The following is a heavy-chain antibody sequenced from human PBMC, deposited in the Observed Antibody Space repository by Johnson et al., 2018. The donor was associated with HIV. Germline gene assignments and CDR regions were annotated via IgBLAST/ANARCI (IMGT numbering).Heavy chain of an antibody. CDR2: ISYDGSNK. Sequence: VPLVESGGGVVPPGRSLRFSCAASGFTFSSYAMHWVRQAPGKGLEWVAVISYDGSNKYYADSVKGRFTISRDNSKNTLYLQMNSLRAEDTAVYYCAKYSGFALDIWGQGTEVIVSS. CDR1: GFTFSSYA. J-gene: IGHJ3*02. CDR3: AKYSGFALDI. D-gene: IGHD2-15*01. V-gene: IGHV3-30*04.